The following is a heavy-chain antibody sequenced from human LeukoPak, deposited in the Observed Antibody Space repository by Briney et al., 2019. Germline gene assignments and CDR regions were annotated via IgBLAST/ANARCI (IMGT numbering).Heavy chain of an antibody. V-gene: IGHV4-39*07. CDR3: ARDRRDGYNFYYYYYYMDV. J-gene: IGHJ6*03. D-gene: IGHD5-24*01. Sequence: SETLSLTCTVSGGSISSSSYYWGWIRQPPGKGLEWIGSIYYSGSAYYNPSLKSRVTISVDTSKNQFSLKLSSVTAADTAVYYCARDRRDGYNFYYYYYYMDVWGKGTTVTVSS. CDR2: IYYSGSA. CDR1: GGSISSSSYY.